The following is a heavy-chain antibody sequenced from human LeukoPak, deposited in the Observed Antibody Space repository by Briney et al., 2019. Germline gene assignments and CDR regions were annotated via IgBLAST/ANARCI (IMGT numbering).Heavy chain of an antibody. D-gene: IGHD6-19*01. CDR1: GGSISTYY. J-gene: IGHJ5*02. CDR2: IYYTGST. Sequence: SGTLSLTCIVSGGSISTYYWNWIRQPPGKGLEWIGYIYYTGSTNYNPSLRSRVTISVDTSKNQFSLKLTSVTAADTAVYYCAREIAVDSWFDPWGQGTLVTVSS. V-gene: IGHV4-59*01. CDR3: AREIAVDSWFDP.